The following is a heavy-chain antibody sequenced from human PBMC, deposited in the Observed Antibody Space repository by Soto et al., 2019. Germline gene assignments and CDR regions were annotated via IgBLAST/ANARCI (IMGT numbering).Heavy chain of an antibody. CDR3: ARDRGAVAGFDY. CDR2: IIPIFGTA. CDR1: GGTFSSYA. J-gene: IGHJ4*02. V-gene: IGHV1-69*06. Sequence: RASVKVSCKASGGTFSSYAISWVRQAPGQGLEWMGGIIPIFGTANYAQKFQGRVTITADKSTSTAYMELSSLRSEDTAVYYCARDRGAVAGFDYWGQGTLVTVSS. D-gene: IGHD6-19*01.